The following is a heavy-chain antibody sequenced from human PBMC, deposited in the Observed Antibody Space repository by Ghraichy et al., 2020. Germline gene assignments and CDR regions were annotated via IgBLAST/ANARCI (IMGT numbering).Heavy chain of an antibody. V-gene: IGHV4-39*01. CDR2: IYYSGST. J-gene: IGHJ4*02. Sequence: SQTLSLTCTVSGGSISSSSYYWGWIRQPPGKGLEWIGSIYYSGSTYYNPSLKSRVTISVDTSKNQFSLKLSSVTAADTAVYYCARQGRVPAAMRDYWGQGTLVTVSS. CDR1: GGSISSSSYY. D-gene: IGHD2-2*01. CDR3: ARQGRVPAAMRDY.